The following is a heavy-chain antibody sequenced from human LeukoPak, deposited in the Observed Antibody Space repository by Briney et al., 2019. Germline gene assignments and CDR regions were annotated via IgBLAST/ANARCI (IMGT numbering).Heavy chain of an antibody. CDR1: GGSFSGYY. J-gene: IGHJ4*02. Sequence: SETLSLTCAVYGGSFSGYYWSWIRQPPGKGLEWIGEINHSGSTNYNPSLKSRVTISVDTSKNQFSLKLSSVTAADTAVYYCARGRVAVAATYCYFDYWGQGTLVTVSS. V-gene: IGHV4-34*01. CDR3: ARGRVAVAATYCYFDY. CDR2: INHSGST. D-gene: IGHD6-19*01.